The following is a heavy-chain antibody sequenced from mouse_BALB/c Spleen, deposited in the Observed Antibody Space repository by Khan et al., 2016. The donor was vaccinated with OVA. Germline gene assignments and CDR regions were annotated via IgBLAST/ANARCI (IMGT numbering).Heavy chain of an antibody. Sequence: EVQLQESGPGLVKPSQSLSLTCTVTGYSITSDSAWNWIRQFPGNKLEWMGYIRYNDSTNYNPELKSRFSFTRDTSKSQFFLQLSSVTTEDTATYYSARDGPRHNYAMDYWGQGTSVTVSS. D-gene: IGHD2-3*01. V-gene: IGHV3-2*02. CDR2: IRYNDST. CDR1: GYSITSDSA. CDR3: ARDGPRHNYAMDY. J-gene: IGHJ4*01.